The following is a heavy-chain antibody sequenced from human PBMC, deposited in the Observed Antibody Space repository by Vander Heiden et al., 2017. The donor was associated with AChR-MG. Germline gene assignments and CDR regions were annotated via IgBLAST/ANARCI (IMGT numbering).Heavy chain of an antibody. J-gene: IGHJ4*02. D-gene: IGHD3-3*01. CDR2: INHSGST. CDR3: ASTVFWSGYSFDY. Sequence: QVQLQQWGAGLLKPSETLSLTCAVYGGSFSGYYWSWIRQPPGKGLEWIGEINHSGSTNYNPSLKSRVTISVDTSKNQFSLKLSSVTAADTAVYYCASTVFWSGYSFDYWGQGTLVTVSS. V-gene: IGHV4-34*01. CDR1: GGSFSGYY.